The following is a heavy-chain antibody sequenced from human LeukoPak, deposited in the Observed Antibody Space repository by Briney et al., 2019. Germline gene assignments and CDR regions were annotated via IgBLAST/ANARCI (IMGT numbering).Heavy chain of an antibody. D-gene: IGHD2-2*01. J-gene: IGHJ4*02. CDR3: ATGERLVPAAMWFDY. Sequence: ASVTVSCKASGYTFTDYYMHWVRQAPGQGLEWMGWINPKSGGRSYAQRFQGRVTTTRDTSISTAYMELSRLRSDDTAVYYCATGERLVPAAMWFDYWGQGTLVTVPS. V-gene: IGHV1-2*02. CDR1: GYTFTDYY. CDR2: INPKSGGR.